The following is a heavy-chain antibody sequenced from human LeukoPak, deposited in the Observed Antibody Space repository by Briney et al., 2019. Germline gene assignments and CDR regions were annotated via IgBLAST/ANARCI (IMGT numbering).Heavy chain of an antibody. CDR1: GGSISNYY. CDR3: ARSLAAYYYMDV. V-gene: IGHV4-59*01. Sequence: SETLSLTCTVSGGSISNYYWSWIRQSPGKGLEWIGYIFYSGSTNYNPSLKSRVTISVDKSRNQFSLRLSSVTASDTAVYYCARSLAAYYYMDVWGKGTTVTISS. CDR2: IFYSGST. J-gene: IGHJ6*03. D-gene: IGHD3-3*02.